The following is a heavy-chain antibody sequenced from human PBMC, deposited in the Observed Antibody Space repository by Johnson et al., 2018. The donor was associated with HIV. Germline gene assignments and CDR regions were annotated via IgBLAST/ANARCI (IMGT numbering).Heavy chain of an antibody. CDR3: AKVRCGGDCLDAFDI. CDR2: ISSSGSTI. D-gene: IGHD2-21*02. Sequence: QVQLVESGGGLVKPGGSLRLSCAASGFTFSDYYMSWIRQAPGKGLEWISYISSSGSTIYYADSVKGRFTISRDNAKNSLYLQMNSLRTEDTAVYYCAKVRCGGDCLDAFDIWGQGTMVTVSS. CDR1: GFTFSDYY. V-gene: IGHV3-11*01. J-gene: IGHJ3*02.